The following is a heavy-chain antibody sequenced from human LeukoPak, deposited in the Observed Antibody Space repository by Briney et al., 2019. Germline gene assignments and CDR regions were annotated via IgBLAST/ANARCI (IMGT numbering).Heavy chain of an antibody. CDR3: TREGVYSPDGSGYHRDAFDI. Sequence: SVKVSCKASGGSFNSYVITWVRQAPGQGLEWMGRIIPILNVANFAQKFQGRVTITADKSTNTAHMEPSSLRSEDTAVYYCTREGVYSPDGSGYHRDAFDIWGQGTVVTLPS. CDR1: GGSFNSYV. V-gene: IGHV1-69*04. D-gene: IGHD3-22*01. CDR2: IIPILNVA. J-gene: IGHJ3*02.